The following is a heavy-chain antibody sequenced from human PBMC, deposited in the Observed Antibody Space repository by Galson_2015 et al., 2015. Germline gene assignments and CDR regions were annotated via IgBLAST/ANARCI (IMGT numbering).Heavy chain of an antibody. D-gene: IGHD3-16*01. J-gene: IGHJ3*02. V-gene: IGHV3-30*18. CDR2: ISYDGSNK. CDR3: AKDLGGDAFDI. CDR1: GFTFSSYG. Sequence: SLKLSCAASGFTFSSYGMHWVRRAPGKGLEWVAVISYDGSNKYYADSVKGRFTISRDNSKNTLYLQMNSLRAEDTAVYYCAKDLGGDAFDIWGQGTMVTVSS.